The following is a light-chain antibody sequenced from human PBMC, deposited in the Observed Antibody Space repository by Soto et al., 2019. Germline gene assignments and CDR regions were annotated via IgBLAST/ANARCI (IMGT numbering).Light chain of an antibody. V-gene: IGLV2-14*01. CDR3: SSYTSSRTRV. CDR1: SSDVGGYNY. CDR2: EVS. J-gene: IGLJ1*01. Sequence: QSVMTQPASVSGSPGQSITISCTGTSSDVGGYNYVSWYQQHPGKAPKLMIYEVSNRPSGVSTRFSGSKSGNTASLTISGLQAEDEADYDCSSYTSSRTRVFGTGTKVTVL.